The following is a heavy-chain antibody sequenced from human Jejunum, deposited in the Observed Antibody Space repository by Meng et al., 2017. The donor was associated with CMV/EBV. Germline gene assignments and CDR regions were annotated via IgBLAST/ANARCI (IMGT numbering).Heavy chain of an antibody. CDR2: ISSGSTII. CDR1: YG. J-gene: IGHJ6*02. V-gene: IGHV3-48*04. CDR3: AKQISLVRRRITGYYAMDV. D-gene: IGHD3-10*01. Sequence: YGMNWVRQAPGKGLEWVSYISSGSTIIGYADSVKGQFTISRDNARDSLYLQMSNVRADDTAVYYCAKQISLVRRRITGYYAMDVWGQGTTVTVSS.